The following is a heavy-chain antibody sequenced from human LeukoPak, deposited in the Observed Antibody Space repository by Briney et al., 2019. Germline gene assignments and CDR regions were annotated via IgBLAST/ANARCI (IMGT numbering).Heavy chain of an antibody. CDR3: AKDLGYSSSWYKGGIDY. D-gene: IGHD6-13*01. CDR1: EFNFDDYA. J-gene: IGHJ4*02. Sequence: GGSLRLSCAASEFNFDDYAMHWVRHAPGKGLEWISLITWDDGSTYYADSVKGRFTISRDNAKNSLYLQMNSLRAEDTALYYCAKDLGYSSSWYKGGIDYWGQGTLVTVSS. CDR2: ITWDDGST. V-gene: IGHV3-43D*03.